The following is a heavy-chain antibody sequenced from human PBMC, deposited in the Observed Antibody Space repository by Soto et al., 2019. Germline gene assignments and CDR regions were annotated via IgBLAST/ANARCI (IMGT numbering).Heavy chain of an antibody. J-gene: IGHJ4*02. CDR1: GGTFSSYA. CDR3: ARDLFHTTAGPNQFDY. V-gene: IGHV1-69*01. Sequence: QVQLVQSGAEVKKPGSSVKVSCKASGGTFSSYAISWVRQAPGQGLEWMGGIIPIFGTANDAQKFQGRVTITADESTSTAYMELSSLRSEDTAVYYCARDLFHTTAGPNQFDYWGQGTLVAVSS. CDR2: IIPIFGTA. D-gene: IGHD6-13*01.